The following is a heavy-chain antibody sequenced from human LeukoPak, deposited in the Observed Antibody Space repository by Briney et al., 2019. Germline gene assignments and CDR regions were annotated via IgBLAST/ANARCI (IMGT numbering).Heavy chain of an antibody. D-gene: IGHD4-17*01. CDR2: ISYDGSNK. CDR1: GFTFSSYG. V-gene: IGHV3-30*18. Sequence: GGSLRLSCAASGFTFSSYGMHWVRQAPGKGLEWVAVISYDGSNKYYADSVKGRFTISRDNSKNTLYLQMNSLRAEDTAVYYCAKDWTTVNDAFDIWGQGTLSPSPQ. J-gene: IGHJ3*02. CDR3: AKDWTTVNDAFDI.